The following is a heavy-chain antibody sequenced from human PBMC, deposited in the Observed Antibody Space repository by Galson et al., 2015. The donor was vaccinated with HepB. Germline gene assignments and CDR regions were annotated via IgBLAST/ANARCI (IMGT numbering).Heavy chain of an antibody. CDR2: IKSKTDGGTT. CDR1: GFTFSNAW. V-gene: IGHV3-15*01. Sequence: SLRLSCAASGFTFSNAWMSWVRQAPGKGLEWVGRIKSKTDGGTTDYAAPVKGRFTISRDDSKNTLYLQMNSLKTEDTAVYYCTTDLSLGELSLYICDYWGQGTLVTVSS. CDR3: TTDLSLGELSLYICDY. D-gene: IGHD3-16*02. J-gene: IGHJ4*02.